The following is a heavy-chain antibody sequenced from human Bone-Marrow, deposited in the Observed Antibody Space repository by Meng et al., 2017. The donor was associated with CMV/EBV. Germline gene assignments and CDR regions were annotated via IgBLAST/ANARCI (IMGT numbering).Heavy chain of an antibody. CDR1: GFTFSSYA. Sequence: GESLKISCAVSGFTFSSYAMSWVRQAPGKGLEWVSSISSSSSYIYYADSVKGRFTISRDNAKNSLYLQMNSLRAEDTAVYYCARRGSGSYSVYYYGMDVWGQGTTVTVSS. D-gene: IGHD3-10*01. CDR2: ISSSSSYI. CDR3: ARRGSGSYSVYYYGMDV. V-gene: IGHV3-21*01. J-gene: IGHJ6*02.